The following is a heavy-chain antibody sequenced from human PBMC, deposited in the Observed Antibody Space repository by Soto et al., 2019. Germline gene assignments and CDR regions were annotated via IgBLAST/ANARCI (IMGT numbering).Heavy chain of an antibody. CDR1: GGSFRGYY. CDR3: ARGWGGPYYFDT. V-gene: IGHV4-34*01. CDR2: INHSGST. J-gene: IGHJ4*02. D-gene: IGHD3-16*01. Sequence: QAQLQQWGAGLLEPSETLSLTCAVYGGSFRGYYWTWIRQAPGKGLEWIGEINHSGSTNYNPSLKSRVTISLDTSKNQFSLNMTSVTAADTAVYYCARGWGGPYYFDTWGQGTLVIVSS.